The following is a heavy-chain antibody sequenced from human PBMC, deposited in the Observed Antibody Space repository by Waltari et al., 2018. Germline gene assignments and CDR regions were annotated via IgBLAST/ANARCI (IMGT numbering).Heavy chain of an antibody. CDR2: IWYDGTGH. Sequence: VQLLESGGGVVQPGTSLRLSCTASGFRLNEYAMHWVRHTPGKGLEWVAGIWYDGTGHQYGDSVKGRFTISRDNSKNTLYLQMNNVRVEDTAVYFCAREEVLAAIFDYWGQGTLVTVSS. J-gene: IGHJ4*01. CDR3: AREEVLAAIFDY. V-gene: IGHV3-33*01. D-gene: IGHD2-15*01. CDR1: GFRLNEYA.